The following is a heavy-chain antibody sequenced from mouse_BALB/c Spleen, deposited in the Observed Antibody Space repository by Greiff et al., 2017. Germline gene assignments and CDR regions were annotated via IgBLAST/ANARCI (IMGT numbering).Heavy chain of an antibody. CDR1: GYAFTNYL. V-gene: IGHV1-54*01. CDR3: ARGGGIYEWGYFDV. Sequence: QVQLQQSGAELVRPGTSVKVSCKASGYAFTNYLIEWVKQRPGQGLEWIGVINPGSGGTNYNEKFKGKATLTADKSSSTAYMQLSSLTSDDSAVYFCARGGGIYEWGYFDVWGAGTTVTVSS. D-gene: IGHD1-3*01. CDR2: INPGSGGT. J-gene: IGHJ1*01.